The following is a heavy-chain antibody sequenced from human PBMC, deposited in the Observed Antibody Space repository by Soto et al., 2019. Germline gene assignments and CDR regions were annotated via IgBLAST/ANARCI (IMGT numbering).Heavy chain of an antibody. CDR1: GFTSSNYG. D-gene: IGHD6-19*01. CDR2: ISSGRSYI. CDR3: ARDPGSGWEYLQH. J-gene: IGHJ1*01. Sequence: EVQLVESGGGLVKPGGSLRISCAASGFTSSNYGMNWVRQAPGKGLEWVSSISSGRSYIFYADSVKGRFTISRDNAENSLYLQMNSLSADDSAVYYCARDPGSGWEYLQHWGQGTLVTVSS. V-gene: IGHV3-21*02.